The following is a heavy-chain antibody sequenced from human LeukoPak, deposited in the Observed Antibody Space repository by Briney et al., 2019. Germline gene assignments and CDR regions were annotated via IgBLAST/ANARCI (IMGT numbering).Heavy chain of an antibody. CDR2: IIPIFGTA. CDR1: GYTFTSYG. V-gene: IGHV1-69*13. J-gene: IGHJ4*02. Sequence: GASVKVSCKASGYTFTSYGISWGRQAPGQGLEWMGGIIPIFGTANYAQKFQGRVTITADESTSTAYMELSSLRSEDTAVYYCARDSGISTFDYWGQGTLVTVSS. CDR3: ARDSGISTFDY. D-gene: IGHD2-2*01.